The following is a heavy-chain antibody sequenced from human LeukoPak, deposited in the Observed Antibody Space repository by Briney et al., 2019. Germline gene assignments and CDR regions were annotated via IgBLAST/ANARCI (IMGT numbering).Heavy chain of an antibody. CDR3: ARDQVSLNWFDP. CDR2: IYYSGST. V-gene: IGHV4-31*03. CDR1: GGSISSGGYY. J-gene: IGHJ5*02. Sequence: SETLSLTCTVSGGSISSGGYYWSWIRQHPGKGLEWIGYIYYSGSTYYNPSFKSRVTISVDTSKNQFSLKLSSVTAADTAVYYCARDQVSLNWFDPWGQGTLVTVSS.